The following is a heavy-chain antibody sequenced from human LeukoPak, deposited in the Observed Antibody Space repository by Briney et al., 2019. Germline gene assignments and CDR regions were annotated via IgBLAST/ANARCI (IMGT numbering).Heavy chain of an antibody. CDR1: GGSINNYY. CDR3: ARYYCIGNYCYSTNWFDT. D-gene: IGHD2-21*01. J-gene: IGHJ5*02. CDR2: FYSGGRS. V-gene: IGHV4-59*12. Sequence: SKTLSLTCAVSGGSINNYYWSWIRQPPGKGLEWIGYFYSGGRSNFNPSLTSRVTMSVDTSKNQFFLELSSVTAADTAVYFCARYYCIGNYCYSTNWFDTWGQGTLVTVSS.